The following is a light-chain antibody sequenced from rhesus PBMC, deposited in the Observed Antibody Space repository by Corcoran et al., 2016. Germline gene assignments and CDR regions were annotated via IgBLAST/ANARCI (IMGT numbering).Light chain of an antibody. CDR2: YAS. V-gene: IGKV1-66*01. CDR3: EKCNNSPWT. CDR1: QGFKHF. J-gene: IGKJ1*01. Sequence: DIQMTQSPSSLSASVGDRVTITCWASQGFKHFLSWYQHKPGKAPRPLLYYASNLEKGVPSRFSGRGSGTDYTYTISSLQPKDNATYYCEKCNNSPWTFGQGAKVEIK.